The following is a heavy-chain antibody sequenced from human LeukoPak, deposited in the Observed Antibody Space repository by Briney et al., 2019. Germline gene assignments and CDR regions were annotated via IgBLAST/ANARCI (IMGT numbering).Heavy chain of an antibody. J-gene: IGHJ4*02. V-gene: IGHV4-30-4*01. CDR2: IYYSGST. D-gene: IGHD2-2*01. Sequence: SQTLSLTCTVSGGSLSSGDYYWSSIRQPPGKGLEWIGYIYYSGSTYYNPSLKSRVTISVDTSKNQFSLKLSSVTAADTAVYYCARVPHDKYQLLWMVFDYWGQGTLVTVSS. CDR3: ARVPHDKYQLLWMVFDY. CDR1: GGSLSSGDYY.